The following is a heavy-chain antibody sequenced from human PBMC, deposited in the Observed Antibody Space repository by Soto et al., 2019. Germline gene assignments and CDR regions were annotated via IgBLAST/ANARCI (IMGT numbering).Heavy chain of an antibody. CDR3: AKRAGDGYLDY. CDR1: GFTFSSYA. Sequence: GGSLRLSCAASGFTFSSYAMNWVRQAPGRGPEWVSFISGAGDSTYYADSVKGRFTISRDNSRNTLYLQMNSLGAEDTAIYYCAKRAGDGYLDYWGQGTLVTVSS. CDR2: ISGAGDST. V-gene: IGHV3-23*01. D-gene: IGHD4-17*01. J-gene: IGHJ4*02.